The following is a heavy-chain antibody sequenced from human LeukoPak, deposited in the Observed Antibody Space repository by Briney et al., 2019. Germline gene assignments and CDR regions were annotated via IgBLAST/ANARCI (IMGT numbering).Heavy chain of an antibody. CDR2: IYTSGST. V-gene: IGHV4-4*07. J-gene: IGHJ4*02. Sequence: SETLSLTCTVSGGTISSYYWSWIRQPAGKGLEWIGRIYTSGSTNYNPSLKSRVTMSVDTSKNQFSLKLSSVTAAYTALYYCAREPPLTPGVNTGIDYWGQGTLVTVSS. CDR1: GGTISSYY. D-gene: IGHD3-22*01. CDR3: AREPPLTPGVNTGIDY.